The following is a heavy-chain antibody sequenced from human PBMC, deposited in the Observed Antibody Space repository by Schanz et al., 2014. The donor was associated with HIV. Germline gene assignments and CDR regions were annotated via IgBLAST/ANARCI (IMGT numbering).Heavy chain of an antibody. CDR3: ALSRPSGYGGSWYFDL. V-gene: IGHV3-23*04. CDR2: ISGSSIT. CDR1: GFTFTNAW. D-gene: IGHD2-15*01. J-gene: IGHJ2*01. Sequence: EVQLVESGGDLVKPGGSLRLSCAASGFTFTNAWMSWVRQAPGKGLEWVSAISGSSITYSADSVKGRFTISRDNSKNTLYLQMNSLRAEDTAVYYCALSRPSGYGGSWYFDLWGRGTLVAVSS.